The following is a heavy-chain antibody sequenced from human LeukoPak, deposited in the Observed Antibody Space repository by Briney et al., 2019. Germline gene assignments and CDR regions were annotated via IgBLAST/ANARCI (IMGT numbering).Heavy chain of an antibody. CDR2: VNSDGSGT. V-gene: IGHV3-74*01. CDR3: AREEGYYDSSGYSYYFDY. J-gene: IGHJ4*02. Sequence: GGSLRLSCAASGFTFSSYWMHWVRQAPGKGLVWVSRVNSDGSGTTYADSVKGRFTISRDNAKNTLYLQMNSLRAEDTAVYYCAREEGYYDSSGYSYYFDYWGQGTLVTVSS. D-gene: IGHD3-22*01. CDR1: GFTFSSYW.